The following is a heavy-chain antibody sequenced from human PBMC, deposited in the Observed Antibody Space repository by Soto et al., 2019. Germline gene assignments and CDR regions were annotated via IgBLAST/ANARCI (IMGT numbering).Heavy chain of an antibody. CDR1: GGTFSSYA. D-gene: IGHD2-2*01. V-gene: IGHV1-69*06. Sequence: SVKVSCKASGGTFSSYAISWVRQAPGQGLEWMGGIIPIFGTANYAQKFQGRVTITADKSTSTAYMELSSLRSEDTAVYYCARGISTTRYYYYYGMDVWGQGTTVTVSS. CDR2: IIPIFGTA. J-gene: IGHJ6*02. CDR3: ARGISTTRYYYYYGMDV.